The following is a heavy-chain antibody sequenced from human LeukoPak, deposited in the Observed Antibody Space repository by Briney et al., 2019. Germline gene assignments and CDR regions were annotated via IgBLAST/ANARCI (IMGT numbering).Heavy chain of an antibody. CDR1: GYTFTGYY. V-gene: IGHV1-2*02. J-gene: IGHJ6*03. D-gene: IGHD6-13*01. Sequence: GASVKVSCKASGYTFTGYYLHWVRQAPGQGLEWMGWINPSSGGAKYAQNFQGRVIITTDTSIGTAYMELSSLRSDDTAVYYCARSSPPTYYHFYYYMDVWGKGSTVTVSS. CDR3: ARSSPPTYYHFYYYMDV. CDR2: INPSSGGA.